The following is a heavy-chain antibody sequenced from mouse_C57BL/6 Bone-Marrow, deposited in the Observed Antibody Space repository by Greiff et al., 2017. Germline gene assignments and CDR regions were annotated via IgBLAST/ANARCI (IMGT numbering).Heavy chain of an antibody. D-gene: IGHD2-3*01. J-gene: IGHJ3*01. V-gene: IGHV1-61*01. Sequence: VQLQQPGAELVRPGSSVKLSCKASGYTFTSYWMDWVKQRPGQGLEWIGNIYPSDSETHYNQKFKDKATLTVDKSSSTAYMQLSSLTSEDSAVYYCARDKGFYDGYGFAYWGQGTLVTVSA. CDR2: IYPSDSET. CDR3: ARDKGFYDGYGFAY. CDR1: GYTFTSYW.